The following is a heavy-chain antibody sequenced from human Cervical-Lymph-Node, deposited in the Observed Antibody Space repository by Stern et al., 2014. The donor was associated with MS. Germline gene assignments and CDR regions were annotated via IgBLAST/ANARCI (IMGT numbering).Heavy chain of an antibody. CDR1: GYTFIAYY. Sequence: VQLVESGAEVKEPGVSVTVSCKASGYTFIAYYVHWVRQAPGQGLEWMGGINANSGATKYAQKFQGRATMTRDTSLDTVYMELTRLRSDDTAVYYCARSDVVVVPASMVGGMDVWGQGTTVTVSS. V-gene: IGHV1-2*02. D-gene: IGHD2-2*01. CDR3: ARSDVVVVPASMVGGMDV. CDR2: INANSGAT. J-gene: IGHJ6*02.